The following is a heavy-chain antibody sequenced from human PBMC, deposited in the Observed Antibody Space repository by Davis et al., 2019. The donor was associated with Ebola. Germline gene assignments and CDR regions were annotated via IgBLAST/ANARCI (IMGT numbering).Heavy chain of an antibody. V-gene: IGHV2-70*01. J-gene: IGHJ4*02. D-gene: IGHD5-24*01. Sequence: SGPTLVKPTQTLTLTCTFSGFSLSTSGMCVSWIRQPPGKALAWLALIDWNNDKYYSTSLKTRLTISKDTSKNQVVLTMTNMDSMDTATYYCARVGGGDGYNYPFDYWGQGTLVTVSS. CDR3: ARVGGGDGYNYPFDY. CDR2: IDWNNDK. CDR1: GFSLSTSGMC.